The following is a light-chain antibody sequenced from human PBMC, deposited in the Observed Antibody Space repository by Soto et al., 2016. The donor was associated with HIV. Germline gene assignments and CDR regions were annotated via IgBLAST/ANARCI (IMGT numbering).Light chain of an antibody. CDR2: AAS. V-gene: IGKV1-16*01. J-gene: IGKJ4*01. Sequence: DIQMAQSPSSMSASVGDRVTITCRASQDIVNYLAWFQQKPGKAPKSLIYAASNLQSGVPSRFSGSGSGTDFTLTISSLQPEDFATYYCQQYNTLPPHFGGGT. CDR3: QQYNTLPPH. CDR1: QDIVNY.